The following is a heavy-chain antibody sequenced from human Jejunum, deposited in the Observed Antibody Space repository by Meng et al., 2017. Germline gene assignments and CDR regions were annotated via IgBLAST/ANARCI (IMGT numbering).Heavy chain of an antibody. V-gene: IGHV6-1*01. Sequence: VKPQQSGPGLVQPSQTLPLTCAISGDSVSSNSAAWNWIRQSPSRGLEWLGRTYYRSKWYSDYAVSVKSRITINTDTSKNQLSLQLNSVTPEDTAVYYCARDESRLLRSWGQGTLVTVSS. J-gene: IGHJ5*02. CDR3: ARDESRLLRS. D-gene: IGHD3-22*01. CDR2: TYYRSKWYS. CDR1: GDSVSSNSAA.